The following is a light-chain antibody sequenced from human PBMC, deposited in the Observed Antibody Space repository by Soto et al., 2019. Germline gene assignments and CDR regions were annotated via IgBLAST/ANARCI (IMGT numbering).Light chain of an antibody. V-gene: IGLV2-11*01. Sequence: QSVLTQPRSVSGSPGQSVTISCTGTSSDVGGYNYVSWYQQHPGKAPKLMIYDVSKRPSGVPDRFSGSKSGNTAPLTISGLQAEDEADYYCSSYAGSYASYVYGTGTKVTVL. CDR1: SSDVGGYNY. J-gene: IGLJ1*01. CDR3: SSYAGSYASYV. CDR2: DVS.